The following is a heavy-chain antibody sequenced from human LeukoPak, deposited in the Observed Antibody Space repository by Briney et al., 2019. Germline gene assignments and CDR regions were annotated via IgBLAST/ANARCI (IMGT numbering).Heavy chain of an antibody. Sequence: SETLSLTCTVSGGSISSSSYYWGWIRQPPGKGLEWIGSIYYSGSTYYNPSLKSRVTISVDTSKNQFSLKLSSVTAADTAVYYCARTLYYYDSSPFDYWGQGTLVTVSS. J-gene: IGHJ4*02. D-gene: IGHD3-22*01. CDR1: GGSISSSSYY. V-gene: IGHV4-39*07. CDR2: IYYSGST. CDR3: ARTLYYYDSSPFDY.